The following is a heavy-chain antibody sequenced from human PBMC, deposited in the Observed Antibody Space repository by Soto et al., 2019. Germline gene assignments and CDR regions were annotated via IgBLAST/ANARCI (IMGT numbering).Heavy chain of an antibody. CDR2: ISAYNGNT. V-gene: IGHV1-18*01. CDR1: GYTFTSYG. CDR3: ARGRVDWLDY. Sequence: ASVKVSCKASGYTFTSYGISWVRQAPGQGLEWMGWISAYNGNTNYAQKFQGRVTMTRNTSISTAYMELSSLRSEDTAVYYCARGRVDWLDYWGQGTLVTVSS. D-gene: IGHD3-9*01. J-gene: IGHJ4*02.